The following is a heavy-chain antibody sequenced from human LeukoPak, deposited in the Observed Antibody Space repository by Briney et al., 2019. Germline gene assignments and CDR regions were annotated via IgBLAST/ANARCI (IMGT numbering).Heavy chain of an antibody. Sequence: GGSLRLSCAASGFTFSSYAMHWVRQAPGKGLEWVAVISYDGSNKYFADSVKGRFTISRDNSKNTLYLQMNSLRAEDTAVYYCASPRTTYCSSISCGVGFDYWGQGTLVTVSS. D-gene: IGHD2-2*01. J-gene: IGHJ4*02. V-gene: IGHV3-30-3*01. CDR3: ASPRTTYCSSISCGVGFDY. CDR1: GFTFSSYA. CDR2: ISYDGSNK.